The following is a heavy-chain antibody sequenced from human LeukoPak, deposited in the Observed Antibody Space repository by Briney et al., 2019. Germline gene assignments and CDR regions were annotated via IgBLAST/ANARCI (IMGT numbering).Heavy chain of an antibody. V-gene: IGHV4-4*07. D-gene: IGHD6-19*01. Sequence: SETLSLTCTVSGGSISSYYRTWIRPPAGKGLEWIGRIHTSGSTNHNPSLKSQFTMSVDTANNQFSLKLSSVTAAGTAVYCCARETEVPGGRSWDFWGQGTLVTVSS. CDR3: ARETEVPGGRSWDF. CDR2: IHTSGST. CDR1: GGSISSYY. J-gene: IGHJ4*02.